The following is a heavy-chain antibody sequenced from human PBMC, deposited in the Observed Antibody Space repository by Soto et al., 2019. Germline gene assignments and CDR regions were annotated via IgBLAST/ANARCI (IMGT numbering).Heavy chain of an antibody. V-gene: IGHV5-51*01. CDR1: GYTFTTYW. D-gene: IGHD6-13*01. CDR2: IYPGDSDT. Sequence: ESLKISCKGSGYTFTTYWIAWVRQMPGKGLEWMGIIYPGDSDTRYSPSFQGQVTISADKSISTAYLQWSSLKASDTATYYCARRDIAAAGIDPWFDPWGQGTLVTVSS. CDR3: ARRDIAAAGIDPWFDP. J-gene: IGHJ5*02.